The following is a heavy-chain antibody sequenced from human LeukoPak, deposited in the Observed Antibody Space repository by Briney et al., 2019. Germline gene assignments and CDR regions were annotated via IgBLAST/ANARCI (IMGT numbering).Heavy chain of an antibody. Sequence: GRSLRLSCAASGFTFSSYAMHWVRQAPGKGLEWVAVISYDGSNKYYADSVKGRFTISRDNSKNTLYLQMNSLRAEDTAVYYCAKDQMVRGLHDAFDIWGQGTMVTVSS. CDR1: GFTFSSYA. CDR2: ISYDGSNK. J-gene: IGHJ3*02. V-gene: IGHV3-30-3*01. D-gene: IGHD3-10*01. CDR3: AKDQMVRGLHDAFDI.